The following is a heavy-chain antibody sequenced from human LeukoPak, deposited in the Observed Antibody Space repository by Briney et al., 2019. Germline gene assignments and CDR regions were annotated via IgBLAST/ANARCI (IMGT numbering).Heavy chain of an antibody. V-gene: IGHV4-4*07. CDR2: IYTSGST. J-gene: IGHJ5*02. CDR3: ARGLDSRSWYWFDP. Sequence: SETLSLTCTVSGGSISSYYWSWIRQPAGKGLEWIGRIYTSGSTNYNPSLKSRVTMSVDTSKNQFSLKLSSVTAADTAVYYCARGLDSRSWYWFDPWGQGTLVTVSS. CDR1: GGSISSYY. D-gene: IGHD6-13*01.